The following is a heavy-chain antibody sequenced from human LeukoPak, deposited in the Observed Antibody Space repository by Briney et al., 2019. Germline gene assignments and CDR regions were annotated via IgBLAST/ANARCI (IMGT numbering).Heavy chain of an antibody. CDR3: ARDSSGYYSLTIFDY. V-gene: IGHV3-30*04. CDR1: GFTFSNYA. J-gene: IGHJ4*02. CDR2: ISYDGRNK. Sequence: GGSLRLSCAASGFTFSNYAMHWVRQAPGKGLEWVALISYDGRNKYYADSVKGRFTISRDTSKNTLYLQMNRLRAEDTAVYYCARDSSGYYSLTIFDYWGQGTLVTVSS. D-gene: IGHD3-22*01.